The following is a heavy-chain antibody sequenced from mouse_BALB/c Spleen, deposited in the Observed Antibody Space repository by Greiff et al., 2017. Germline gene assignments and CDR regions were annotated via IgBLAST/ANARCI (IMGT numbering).Heavy chain of an antibody. V-gene: IGHV1S29*02. CDR2: IYPYNGGT. Sequence: EVQLQQSGPELVKPGASVKISCKASGYTFTDYNMHWVKQSHGKSLEWIGYIYPYNGGTGYNQKFKSKATLTVDNSSSTAYMELRSLTSEDSAVYYCARLWDYDGYFDVWGAGTTVTVSS. D-gene: IGHD2-4*01. J-gene: IGHJ1*01. CDR3: ARLWDYDGYFDV. CDR1: GYTFTDYN.